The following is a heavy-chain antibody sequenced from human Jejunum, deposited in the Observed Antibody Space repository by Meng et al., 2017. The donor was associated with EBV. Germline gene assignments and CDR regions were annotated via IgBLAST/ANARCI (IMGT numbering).Heavy chain of an antibody. J-gene: IGHJ4*02. CDR2: INGDGSRT. CDR1: GFTFSGFW. CDR3: AKDRNYYIDY. V-gene: IGHV3-74*01. Sequence: EVELVESGGGLIQPGGSLRLSCAASGFTFSGFWMYWVRQVSGKGLVWISRINGDGSRTTYADSVKDRFTISRDNAKNTLYLQMNSLRAEDTAVYYCAKDRNYYIDYWGQGTLVTVSS.